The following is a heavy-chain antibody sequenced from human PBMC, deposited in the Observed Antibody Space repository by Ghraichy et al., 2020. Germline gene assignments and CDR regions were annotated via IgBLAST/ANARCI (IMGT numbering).Heavy chain of an antibody. Sequence: ASVKVSCKASGYTLTNYHIHWVRRAPGQGFEWMGIINPSNGGTRNAQKFQGRITMTGDTSTSTVYMELSSLRSEDTAVYYCARERGSLTGWGQGTLVNVSS. V-gene: IGHV1-46*01. J-gene: IGHJ4*02. CDR2: INPSNGGT. CDR3: ARERGSLTG. CDR1: GYTLTNYH.